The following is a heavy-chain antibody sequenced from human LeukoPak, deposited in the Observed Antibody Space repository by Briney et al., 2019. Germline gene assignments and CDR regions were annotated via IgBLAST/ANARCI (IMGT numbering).Heavy chain of an antibody. CDR2: ISHSGST. J-gene: IGHJ4*02. Sequence: SETLSLTCAVYGGSFSGYYWSWIRQPPGKGLEWIGEISHSGSTNYNPSLKSRVTISVDTSKNQFSLKLSSVTAADTAVYYCAGTPITMVRGVKVGYFDYWGQGTLVTVSS. CDR3: AGTPITMVRGVKVGYFDY. CDR1: GGSFSGYY. D-gene: IGHD3-10*01. V-gene: IGHV4-34*01.